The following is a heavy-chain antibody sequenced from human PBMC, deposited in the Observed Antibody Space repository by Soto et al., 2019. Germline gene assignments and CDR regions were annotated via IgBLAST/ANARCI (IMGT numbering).Heavy chain of an antibody. CDR1: GGSIRSGGYY. Sequence: TLSLTCTVSGGSIRSGGYYWCWVRQSPRRGLEWIGNIYYSGSTYYNPSLKSRLTISVDTSKNQFSLNLSSVTAADPAVSYGARDRRIATAGTARHYFCLDVLG. V-gene: IGHV4-31*03. CDR3: ARDRRIATAGTARHYFCLDV. J-gene: IGHJ3*01. CDR2: IYYSGST. D-gene: IGHD2-21*01.